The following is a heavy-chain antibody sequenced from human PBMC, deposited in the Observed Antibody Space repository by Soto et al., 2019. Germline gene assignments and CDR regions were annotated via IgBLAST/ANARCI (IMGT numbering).Heavy chain of an antibody. CDR3: ARLGGYYQAFDQ. V-gene: IGHV4-59*08. J-gene: IGHJ4*02. CDR2: IYYRGNT. CDR1: GGSIGTYY. Sequence: SETLSLTCTVSGGSIGTYYWSWIRQPPGKGLEWIGYIYYRGNTDYNPSLKSRVTISLDTPKNQFSLKLSSVTAADTAVYYCARLGGYYQAFDQWGQGSLVTVSS. D-gene: IGHD3-22*01.